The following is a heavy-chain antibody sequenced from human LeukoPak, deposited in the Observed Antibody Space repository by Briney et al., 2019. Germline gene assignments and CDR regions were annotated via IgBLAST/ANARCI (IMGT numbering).Heavy chain of an antibody. D-gene: IGHD3-22*01. CDR1: GFTFSSYS. J-gene: IGHJ4*02. CDR2: ISSSSSYI. V-gene: IGHV3-21*01. CDR3: ARTMIVVVTTDYYFDY. Sequence: PGGSLRLSCAASGFTFSSYSMNWVRQAPGKGLEWVSSISSSSSYIYYADSVKGRFTISRDNAKNSLYLQMNSLRAEDTAVYYCARTMIVVVTTDYYFDYWGQGTLVTVSS.